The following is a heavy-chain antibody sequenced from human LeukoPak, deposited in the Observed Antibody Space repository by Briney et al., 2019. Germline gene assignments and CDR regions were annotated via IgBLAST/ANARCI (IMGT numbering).Heavy chain of an antibody. CDR1: GYTFTGYY. D-gene: IGHD5-18*01. CDR3: ARDRSGYTYGNWVADFDY. V-gene: IGHV1-2*02. CDR2: TNPNSGGT. Sequence: ASVKVSCKASGYTFTGYYMHWVRQAPGQGLEWMGWTNPNSGGTNYAQRLQGRVTMTTDTSTSTAYMEVRSLRSDDTAVYYCARDRSGYTYGNWVADFDYWGQGTLVTVSS. J-gene: IGHJ4*02.